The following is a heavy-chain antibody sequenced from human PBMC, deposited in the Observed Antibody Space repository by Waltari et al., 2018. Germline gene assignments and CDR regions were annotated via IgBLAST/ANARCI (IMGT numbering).Heavy chain of an antibody. Sequence: EVQLVESGGGLVKPGGSLRLSCAASGFPLGDYTMSWVRQTPGKGLEWVSSISSSSSFIYYADSVKGRFTISRDNAKNSLFLQMNSLRAEDTSVYYCVRSDYGDYVGGYYWGQGTVVTVSS. CDR2: ISSSSSFI. CDR3: VRSDYGDYVGGYY. V-gene: IGHV3-21*01. D-gene: IGHD4-17*01. CDR1: GFPLGDYT. J-gene: IGHJ4*02.